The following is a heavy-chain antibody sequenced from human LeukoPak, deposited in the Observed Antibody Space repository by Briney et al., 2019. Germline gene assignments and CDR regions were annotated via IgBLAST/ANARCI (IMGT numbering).Heavy chain of an antibody. V-gene: IGHV1-8*01. D-gene: IGHD3-22*01. CDR3: ARGLGDYYDTSDFYYAVPAH. J-gene: IGHJ4*02. CDR2: MNPNSGDT. Sequence: GASVKVSCKASGYTFTTYDITWVRQATGQGLEWMGWMNPNSGDTAYAQTFQGRVAMTRDTSISTAYMELSSLRSEDTDVYYCARGLGDYYDTSDFYYAVPAHWGQGTLVTVSS. CDR1: GYTFTTYD.